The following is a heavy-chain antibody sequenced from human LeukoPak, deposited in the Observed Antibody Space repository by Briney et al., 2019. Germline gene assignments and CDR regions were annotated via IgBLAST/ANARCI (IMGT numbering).Heavy chain of an antibody. D-gene: IGHD4-17*01. V-gene: IGHV1-69*13. CDR3: ARLHGEYDPDWYFDL. CDR2: IIPIFGTP. CDR1: GGTFNNHA. J-gene: IGHJ2*01. Sequence: SVKVSCKASGGTFNNHAISWVRQAPGQGLEWMGAIIPIFGTPNYAQNFQGRVTITADASTSTVYMERSSLRSEDTAVYYCARLHGEYDPDWYFDLWGRSTLVTVSS.